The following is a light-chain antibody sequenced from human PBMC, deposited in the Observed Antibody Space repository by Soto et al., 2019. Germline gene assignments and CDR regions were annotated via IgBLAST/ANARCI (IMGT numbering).Light chain of an antibody. J-gene: IGLJ1*01. CDR2: EVN. CDR1: SSDVGGYNY. CDR3: SSYAGSSSV. V-gene: IGLV2-8*01. Sequence: QSALPPPPSASGSPGQSVAISYTGTSSDVGGYNYVSWYQQHPGKAPKLMIYEVNKRPSGVPDRFSGSKSGNTASLTVSGLQAEDEADYYCSSYAGSSSVFGTGTKVTV.